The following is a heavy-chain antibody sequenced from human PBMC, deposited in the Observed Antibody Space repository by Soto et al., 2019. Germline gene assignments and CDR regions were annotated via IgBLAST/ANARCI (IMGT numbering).Heavy chain of an antibody. D-gene: IGHD3-22*01. CDR1: GFIVSRNY. Sequence: EVQLVETGGGLIQPGGSLRLSCAASGFIVSRNYMYWVRQAPGKGLKWVSVIDGGGYTYYADSVKGRFTISRDNSKNTLHLQMNSLRAEDSAVYYCARGGGSAYVTPPISNWFDPWGQGTLVTVSS. J-gene: IGHJ5*02. V-gene: IGHV3-53*02. CDR2: IDGGGYT. CDR3: ARGGGSAYVTPPISNWFDP.